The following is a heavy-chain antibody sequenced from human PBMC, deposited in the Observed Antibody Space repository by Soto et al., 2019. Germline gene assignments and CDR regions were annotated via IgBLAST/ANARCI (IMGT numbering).Heavy chain of an antibody. D-gene: IGHD6-13*01. CDR2: IYYSGST. Sequence: QVQLQESGPGLVKPSQTLSLTCTVSGGSISSGGYYWSWIRQHPGKGLEWIGYIYYSGSTYYNPSRKSRVTISVDTSKNQFSLKLSSVTAADTAVYYCARILIASAGTIDYWGQGTLVTVSS. J-gene: IGHJ4*02. CDR3: ARILIASAGTIDY. V-gene: IGHV4-31*03. CDR1: GGSISSGGYY.